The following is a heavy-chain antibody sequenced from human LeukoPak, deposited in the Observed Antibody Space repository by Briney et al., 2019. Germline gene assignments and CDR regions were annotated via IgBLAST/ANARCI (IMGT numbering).Heavy chain of an antibody. CDR2: ISSSSSYI. V-gene: IGHV3-21*01. CDR3: ARPYCSGGSCYNP. Sequence: GGSLRLSCAASGFTFSSYSMNWVRQAPGKGLEWVSSISSSSSYIYYADSVKGRFTISRDNAKNSLYLQTNSLRAEDTAVYYCARPYCSGGSCYNPWGQGTLVTVSS. J-gene: IGHJ5*02. CDR1: GFTFSSYS. D-gene: IGHD2-15*01.